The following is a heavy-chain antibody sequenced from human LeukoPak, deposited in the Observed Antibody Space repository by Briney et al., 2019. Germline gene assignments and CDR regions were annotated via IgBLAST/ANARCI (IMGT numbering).Heavy chain of an antibody. V-gene: IGHV1-46*01. CDR2: INPSGGST. CDR1: GYTFTSYY. J-gene: IGHJ5*02. Sequence: ASAKVSCKASGYTFTSYYMHWVRQAPGQGLEWMGIINPSGGSTSYAQKFQGRVTMTRDMSTSTVYMELSSLRSEDTAVYYCAREETSSTNGIRWFGPWGQGTLVTVSS. CDR3: AREETSSTNGIRWFGP. D-gene: IGHD2-2*01.